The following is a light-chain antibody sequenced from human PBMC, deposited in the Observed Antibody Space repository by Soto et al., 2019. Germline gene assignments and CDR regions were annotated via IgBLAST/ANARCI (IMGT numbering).Light chain of an antibody. CDR2: EVT. J-gene: IGLJ1*01. V-gene: IGLV2-23*02. CDR3: FSYAGDSVYV. CDR1: NSDVGSYNL. Sequence: QSVLTQPASVYGSPRRSITISCTGTNSDVGSYNLVSWFQQHPGKAPKLVIYEVTKRPSGVSDRFSGSKSGNTASLTISGLQAEDEADYYCFSYAGDSVYVFGTGTKVTV.